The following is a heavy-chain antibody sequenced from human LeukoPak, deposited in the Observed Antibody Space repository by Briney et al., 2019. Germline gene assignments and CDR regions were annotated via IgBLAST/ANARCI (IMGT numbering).Heavy chain of an antibody. Sequence: PSETLSLTCAGDGGSFSGYYWSWIRQPPGKGLEWIGEINHSGSTNYNPSLKSRVTISVDTSKNQFSLKLSSVTAADTAVYYCARGGLQRWALRVTDCMDVWGQGTTVTVSS. D-gene: IGHD4-11*01. CDR3: ARGGLQRWALRVTDCMDV. J-gene: IGHJ6*02. V-gene: IGHV4-34*01. CDR1: GGSFSGYY. CDR2: INHSGST.